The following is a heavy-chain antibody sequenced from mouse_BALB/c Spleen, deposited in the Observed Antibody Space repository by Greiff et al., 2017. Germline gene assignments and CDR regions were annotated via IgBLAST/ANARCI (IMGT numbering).Heavy chain of an antibody. J-gene: IGHJ3*01. CDR1: GYSFTSYW. CDR3: ARSGAYAGGGYGVAY. CDR2: IDPSDGDT. Sequence: VKLQQSGPQLVRPGASVKISCKASGYSFTSYWMHWVKQRPGQGLEWIGMIDPSDGDTRLNQKFKDKATLTVDKSSSTAYMQLSSPTSEDSAVYYCARSGAYAGGGYGVAYWGQGTLVTVSA. D-gene: IGHD2-2*01. V-gene: IGHV1S126*01.